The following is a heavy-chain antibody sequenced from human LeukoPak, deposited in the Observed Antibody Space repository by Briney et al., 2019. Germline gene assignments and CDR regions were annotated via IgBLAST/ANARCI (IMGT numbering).Heavy chain of an antibody. CDR2: ISSSSSYI. J-gene: IGHJ4*02. Sequence: GGSLRLSCAASGFTFSSYSMNWVRQAPGKGLEWVSSISSSSSYIYYADSVKGRFTISRDNAKNSLYLQVNSLRDEDTAVYYCARAFSSGYYYVLDYWGKGTLVTVSS. CDR3: ARAFSSGYYYVLDY. D-gene: IGHD3-22*01. V-gene: IGHV3-21*01. CDR1: GFTFSSYS.